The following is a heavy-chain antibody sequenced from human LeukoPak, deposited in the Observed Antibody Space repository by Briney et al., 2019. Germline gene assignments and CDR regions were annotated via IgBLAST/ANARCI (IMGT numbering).Heavy chain of an antibody. CDR1: GGSISSSNYY. J-gene: IGHJ1*01. V-gene: IGHV4-39*01. CDR3: ARADGYTRYFQH. Sequence: PSETLSLTCTVSGGSISSSNYYWGWIRQPPGKGLEWIGGIYYSGSTYYNPSLKSRVTISVDTSKNQFSLKLSSVTAADTAVYYCARADGYTRYFQHWGQGTLVTVSS. D-gene: IGHD5-24*01. CDR2: IYYSGST.